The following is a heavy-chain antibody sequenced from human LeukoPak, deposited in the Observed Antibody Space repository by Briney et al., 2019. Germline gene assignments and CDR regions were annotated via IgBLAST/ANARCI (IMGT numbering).Heavy chain of an antibody. Sequence: SETLSLTCTVSGGSISSGDYCWSWIRQPPGKGLEWIGYIYYSGSTYYNPSLKSRVTISVDTSKNQFSLKLSSVTAADTAVYYCARIFGRDSSGYYYWGQGTLVTVSS. D-gene: IGHD3-22*01. CDR1: GGSISSGDYC. CDR3: ARIFGRDSSGYYY. V-gene: IGHV4-30-4*01. J-gene: IGHJ4*02. CDR2: IYYSGST.